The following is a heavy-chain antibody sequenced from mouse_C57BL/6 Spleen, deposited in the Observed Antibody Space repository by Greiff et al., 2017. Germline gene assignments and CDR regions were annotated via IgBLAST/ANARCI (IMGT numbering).Heavy chain of an antibody. D-gene: IGHD2-4*01. V-gene: IGHV1-4*01. CDR2: INPSSGYT. Sequence: QVQLKESGAELARPGASVKMSCKASGYTFTSYTMHWVKQRPGQGLEWIGYINPSSGYTKYNQKFKDKATLTADKSSSTAYMQLSSLTSEDSAVYDCAREQIYYDYDDEMDYWGKGTSVTVSS. CDR1: GYTFTSYT. J-gene: IGHJ4*01. CDR3: AREQIYYDYDDEMDY.